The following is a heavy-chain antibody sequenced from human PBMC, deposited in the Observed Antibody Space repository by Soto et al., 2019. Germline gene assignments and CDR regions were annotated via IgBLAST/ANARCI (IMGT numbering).Heavy chain of an antibody. Sequence: SLTCTVSCGSISSYYWSWIRQPPGKGLEWIGYMYYSGSTNYNPSLKSRLTISVDTSKNQFSLKLSSVTAADTAVYYCARGVTSGGSCLDYWGQGTLVTVS. V-gene: IGHV4-59*01. CDR2: MYYSGST. CDR1: CGSISSYY. J-gene: IGHJ4*02. D-gene: IGHD2-15*01. CDR3: ARGVTSGGSCLDY.